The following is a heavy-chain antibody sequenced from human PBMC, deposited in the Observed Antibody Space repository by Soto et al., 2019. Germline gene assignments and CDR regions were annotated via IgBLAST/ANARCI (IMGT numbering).Heavy chain of an antibody. V-gene: IGHV1-46*01. CDR1: GYNFIAYY. CDR3: AKYCGGDCRHFDA. D-gene: IGHD2-21*02. CDR2: INPSSGAT. J-gene: IGHJ4*02. Sequence: ASVKVSCKTSGYNFIAYYIYWVRQAPGQGPEWMGMINPSSGATNITQKFQGRITVTSDSSTNTAYLQLSSLRSEDAAVYYCAKYCGGDCRHFDAWGQGTRVTVSS.